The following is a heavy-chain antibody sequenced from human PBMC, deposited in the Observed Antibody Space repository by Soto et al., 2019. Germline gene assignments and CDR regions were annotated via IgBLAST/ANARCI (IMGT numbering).Heavy chain of an antibody. CDR2: IIPIFGTA. D-gene: IGHD3-10*01. CDR3: ARGGKDYYGSGAYNWFDP. J-gene: IGHJ5*02. V-gene: IGHV1-69*13. CDR1: GGTFSSYA. Sequence: ASVKVSCKASGGTFSSYAISWVRQAPGQGLEWMGGIIPIFGTANYAQKFQGRVTITADESTSTAYTELSSLRSEDTAVYYCARGGKDYYGSGAYNWFDPWGQGTLVTVSS.